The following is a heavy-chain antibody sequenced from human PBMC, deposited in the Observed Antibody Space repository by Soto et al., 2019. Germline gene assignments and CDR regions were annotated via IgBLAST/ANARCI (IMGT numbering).Heavy chain of an antibody. J-gene: IGHJ5*02. CDR2: INSNSSNT. Sequence: GGSLRLSCAASGFNLSSYWMHWVRQAPGKGLVWVSRINSNSSNTNYADSVKGRFTISRDNAKNSLYLQMNSLRAEDTAVYYCARETNRAAAGGNWFDPWGQGTLVTVSS. CDR3: ARETNRAAAGGNWFDP. D-gene: IGHD6-13*01. V-gene: IGHV3-74*01. CDR1: GFNLSSYW.